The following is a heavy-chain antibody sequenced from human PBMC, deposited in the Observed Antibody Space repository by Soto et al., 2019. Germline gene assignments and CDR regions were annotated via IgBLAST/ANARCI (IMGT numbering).Heavy chain of an antibody. D-gene: IGHD3-16*01. CDR2: IFPDDSDT. J-gene: IGHJ4*01. Sequence: GESLKISCTASGYIIKNYWIGWVRQMPGQGLERMGIIFPDDSDTRYSPSFQGHVTISVDKSISTAYVQWSSLKASDSAIYYCFRGGVTSRTSDYWGHGTLVTVSS. V-gene: IGHV5-51*01. CDR3: FRGGVTSRTSDY. CDR1: GYIIKNYW.